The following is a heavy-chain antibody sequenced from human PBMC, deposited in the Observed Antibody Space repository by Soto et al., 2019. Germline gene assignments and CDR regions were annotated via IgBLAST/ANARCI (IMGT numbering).Heavy chain of an antibody. Sequence: GASVKLSCEASGYSFTSNGISWVRQAPGKVLEWMGWISAYNGNTNYAQKLQGRVTMTTDTSTSTAYMELRSLRSDDTAVYYCAIDRFTYDILTPNWFDPWGQGTLVTAPQ. CDR2: ISAYNGNT. D-gene: IGHD3-9*01. CDR3: AIDRFTYDILTPNWFDP. CDR1: GYSFTSNG. J-gene: IGHJ5*02. V-gene: IGHV1-18*01.